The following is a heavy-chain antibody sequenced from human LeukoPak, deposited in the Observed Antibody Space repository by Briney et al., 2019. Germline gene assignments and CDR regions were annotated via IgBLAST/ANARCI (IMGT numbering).Heavy chain of an antibody. CDR3: ARVSGSYPDY. V-gene: IGHV4-39*07. D-gene: IGHD1-26*01. Sequence: SETLSLTCTVSGGSISSSSYYWGWIRQPPEKGLEWIGSIYYSGSTYYNPSLKSRVTISVDTSKNQFSLKLSSVTAADTAVYYCARVSGSYPDYWGQGTLVTVSS. CDR1: GGSISSSSYY. J-gene: IGHJ4*02. CDR2: IYYSGST.